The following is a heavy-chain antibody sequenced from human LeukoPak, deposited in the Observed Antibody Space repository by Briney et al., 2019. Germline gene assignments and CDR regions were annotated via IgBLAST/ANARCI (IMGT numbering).Heavy chain of an antibody. CDR2: ISYDGSNK. CDR3: AKDYYDISGSRYDF. V-gene: IGHV3-30*18. Sequence: GGSLRLSCAVFGFTFSNYDMHWVRQAPGKGLEWVAVISYDGSNKYYADSVKGRFTVSRDNSKNMLYLQVNSLTIEDTAVYYCAKDYYDISGSRYDFWGQGTLVTVSS. D-gene: IGHD3-22*01. CDR1: GFTFSNYD. J-gene: IGHJ4*02.